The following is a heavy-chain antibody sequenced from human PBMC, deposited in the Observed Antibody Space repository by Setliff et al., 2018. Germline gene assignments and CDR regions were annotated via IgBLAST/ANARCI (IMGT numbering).Heavy chain of an antibody. Sequence: TGGSLRLSCAASGFTFSTYSMNWVRQAPGKGLEWVSYISSRSDIIYYADSVKGRFTISRDNAKNSLYLRLNSLRAEDTAVYYCASNPRKGCSGGYFYDDPYYYYMDVWGKGTTVTVSS. CDR2: ISSRSDII. CDR3: ASNPRKGCSGGYFYDDPYYYYMDV. CDR1: GFTFSTYS. D-gene: IGHD1-26*01. J-gene: IGHJ6*03. V-gene: IGHV3-48*01.